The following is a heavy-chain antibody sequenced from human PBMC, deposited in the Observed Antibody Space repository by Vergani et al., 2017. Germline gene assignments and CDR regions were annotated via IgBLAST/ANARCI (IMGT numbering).Heavy chain of an antibody. V-gene: IGHV1-18*01. CDR2: ISAYNGNT. CDR1: GGTFSSYG. J-gene: IGHJ4*02. D-gene: IGHD3-10*01. CDR3: ARDQGSYYGSGSYYHFDY. Sequence: QVQLVQSGAEVKKPGSSVKVSCKASGGTFSSYGISWVRQAPGQGLEWMGWISAYNGNTNYAQKLQGRVTMTTDTSTSTAYMELRSLRSDDTAVYYCARDQGSYYGSGSYYHFDYWGQGTLVTVSS.